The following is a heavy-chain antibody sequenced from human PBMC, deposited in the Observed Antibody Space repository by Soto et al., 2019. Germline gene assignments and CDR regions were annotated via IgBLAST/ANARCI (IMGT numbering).Heavy chain of an antibody. D-gene: IGHD2-8*01. CDR2: IKTDGRTT. V-gene: IGHV3-74*01. Sequence: GESLKISCAASGFTFSTYWMHWVRQAPGKGLVWVSHIKTDGRTTTYADSVKGRFTISRDNAKNTLYLQMNSLRAEDTAVYYCVRDAWGVHHWGQGTQVTVS. J-gene: IGHJ5*02. CDR3: VRDAWGVHH. CDR1: GFTFSTYW.